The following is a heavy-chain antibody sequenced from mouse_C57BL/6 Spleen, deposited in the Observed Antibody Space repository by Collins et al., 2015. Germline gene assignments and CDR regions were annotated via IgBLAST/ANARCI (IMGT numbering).Heavy chain of an antibody. CDR1: GYTFTGYW. Sequence: QVQLQQSGAELMKPGASVKLSCKATGYTFTGYWIEWVKQRPGHGLEWIGEILPGSGSTNYNEKFKGKATFTADTSSNTAYMQLSSLTTEDSAIYYCAMNYASGVRFDVWGTGTTVTVSS. D-gene: IGHD1-1*02. CDR3: AMNYASGVRFDV. J-gene: IGHJ1*03. CDR2: ILPGSGST. V-gene: IGHV1-9*01.